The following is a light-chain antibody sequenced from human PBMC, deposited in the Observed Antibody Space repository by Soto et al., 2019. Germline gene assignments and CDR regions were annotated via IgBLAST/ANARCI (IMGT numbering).Light chain of an antibody. CDR1: SSDVGIYIS. Sequence: QSVLTQPPSASGSPGQSVTISCTGTSSDVGIYISLSWYQQHPGKAPKLMIFEVSKRPSGVPHRFSGSKSGNTASLTVSGLQPEDEADYYCSSYSGSNDVVFGGGTKVTVL. J-gene: IGLJ3*02. V-gene: IGLV2-8*01. CDR2: EVS. CDR3: SSYSGSNDVV.